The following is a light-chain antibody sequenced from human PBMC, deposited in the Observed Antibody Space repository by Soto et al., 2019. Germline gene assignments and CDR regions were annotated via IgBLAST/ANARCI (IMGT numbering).Light chain of an antibody. CDR2: GAS. V-gene: IGKV3-15*01. CDR1: QSVSTN. CDR3: QQYDIGSA. Sequence: EIVMTQSPATLSVSPGERATLSCGASQSVSTNLAWYQQKPGQAPRLLIYGASTRATGIPARFSGSGSGTEFTLTISSLQSEDFAVYYCQQYDIGSAFGGGTKVEIK. J-gene: IGKJ4*01.